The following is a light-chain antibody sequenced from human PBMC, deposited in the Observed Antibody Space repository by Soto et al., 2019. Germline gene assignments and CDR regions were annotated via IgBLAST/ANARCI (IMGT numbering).Light chain of an antibody. CDR2: AAS. V-gene: IGKV1-39*01. Sequence: IHMTHSPSTLSASVGDRITIACRASHTIMTYLNWYQLKKGKPPRLLIYAASSLQSGVPSRFSGSGYGTDFTITINSLKTEDFETYYCQQSYDNTGTFGQGTKVDIK. CDR1: HTIMTY. CDR3: QQSYDNTGT. J-gene: IGKJ1*01.